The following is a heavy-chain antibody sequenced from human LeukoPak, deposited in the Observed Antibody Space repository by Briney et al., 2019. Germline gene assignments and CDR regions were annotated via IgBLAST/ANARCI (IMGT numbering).Heavy chain of an antibody. Sequence: ASVKVSCKASGYTFTDYYMHWVRQAAGPGLEWMGWINPYSGDTNSAQKFQGRVTMTRDTSISTAYMELSRLRSDDTAVYYCARASYESSLRIDDFWGQGSLVTVSS. V-gene: IGHV1-2*02. J-gene: IGHJ4*02. CDR1: GYTFTDYY. D-gene: IGHD3-22*01. CDR2: INPYSGDT. CDR3: ARASYESSLRIDDF.